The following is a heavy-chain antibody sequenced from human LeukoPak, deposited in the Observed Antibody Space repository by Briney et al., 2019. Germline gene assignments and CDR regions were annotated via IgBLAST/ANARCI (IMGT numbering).Heavy chain of an antibody. CDR2: ISSSGSTI. D-gene: IGHD3-10*02. CDR3: AELGITMIGSV. Sequence: PGGSLRLSCAASGFTFSSYEMNWVRQAPGKGLEWVSYISSSGSTIYYADSVKRRFTISRDNAKNSLYRQMNSLRAEDTAVYYCAELGITMIGSVWGKGTTVSIPS. V-gene: IGHV3-48*03. J-gene: IGHJ6*04. CDR1: GFTFSSYE.